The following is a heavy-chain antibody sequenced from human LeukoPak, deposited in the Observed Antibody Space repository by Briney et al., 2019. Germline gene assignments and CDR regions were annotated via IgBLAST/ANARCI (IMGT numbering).Heavy chain of an antibody. CDR3: ARLYGSGSSLYFDY. CDR1: GGSFSGYY. CDR2: VYHTGST. Sequence: SETLSLTCAVYGGSFSGYYWNWIRQPPGKGLEWIGEVYHTGSTNYNPSLKSRVTISVDTSKNQFSLKLTSVTAADTAVYYCARLYGSGSSLYFDYWGQGTLVTVSS. V-gene: IGHV4-34*01. J-gene: IGHJ4*02. D-gene: IGHD3-10*01.